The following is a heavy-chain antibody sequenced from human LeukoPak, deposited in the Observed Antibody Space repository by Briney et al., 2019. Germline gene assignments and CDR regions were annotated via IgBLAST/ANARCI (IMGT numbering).Heavy chain of an antibody. D-gene: IGHD5-24*01. CDR3: ARGKWLQLRDYYYYGLDV. Sequence: GSLRLSCAGSGFTLSKYWVHWVRQVPGKGLEWIGEINHSGSTNYNPSLKSRVTISVDTSKNQFSLKLSSVTAADTAVYYCARGKWLQLRDYYYYGLDVWGQGTTVTVSS. CDR2: INHSGST. J-gene: IGHJ6*02. V-gene: IGHV4-34*01. CDR1: GFTLSKYW.